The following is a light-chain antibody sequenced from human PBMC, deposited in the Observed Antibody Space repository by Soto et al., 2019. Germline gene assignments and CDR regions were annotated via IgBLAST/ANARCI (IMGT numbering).Light chain of an antibody. V-gene: IGKV1-27*01. CDR2: AAS. CDR3: QKYDIAPFT. J-gene: IGKJ3*01. Sequence: DIQMTQSPSSLSASVGDRVTITCRASQGFSNYLAWYQQRPGNAPKLLIYAASTLQSGVPSRFSGSGSGTDFTVTISGLQPEDVATYYCQKYDIAPFTFGPGTKVDIK. CDR1: QGFSNY.